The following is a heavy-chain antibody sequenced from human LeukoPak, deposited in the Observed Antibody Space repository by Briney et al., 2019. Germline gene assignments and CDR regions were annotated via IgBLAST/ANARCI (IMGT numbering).Heavy chain of an antibody. D-gene: IGHD1-26*01. V-gene: IGHV4-34*12. CDR2: SILSGST. J-gene: IGHJ4*02. Sequence: PSETLSLTCAVYGGSFSGYYWSWIRQPPGKGLEWIGESILSGSTNYNPSLKSRVTISVDTSKNQFSLKLSSVTAADTAVYYCARAPPYREWELLGGPFDYWGQGTLVTVSS. CDR1: GGSFSGYY. CDR3: ARAPPYREWELLGGPFDY.